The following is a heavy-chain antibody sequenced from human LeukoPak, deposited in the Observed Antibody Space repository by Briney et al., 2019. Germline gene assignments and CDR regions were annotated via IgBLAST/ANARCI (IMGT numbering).Heavy chain of an antibody. CDR1: GFTFSSYS. V-gene: IGHV3-21*01. CDR3: ARDDDYDSSGYYYPYYFDD. J-gene: IGHJ4*02. Sequence: GGSLRLSCAASGFTFSSYSMNWVRQAPGKGLGWVSPISSSSSYIYYADSVKDRFTISRDNAKNSLYLQTNSLRAEDTAVYYCARDDDYDSSGYYYPYYFDDWGEGTLVTVSS. CDR2: ISSSSSYI. D-gene: IGHD3-22*01.